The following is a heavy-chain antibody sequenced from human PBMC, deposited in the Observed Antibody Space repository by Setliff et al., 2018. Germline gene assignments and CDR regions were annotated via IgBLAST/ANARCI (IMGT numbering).Heavy chain of an antibody. J-gene: IGHJ4*02. CDR2: ISGSGSTI. D-gene: IGHD3-9*01. CDR1: GFTFSSYA. CDR3: ACPDILTGLYDD. V-gene: IGHV3-23*01. Sequence: GGSLRLSCAAYGFTFSSYAMSWVRQAPGKGLEWVSAISGSGSTIYYLDSVKGRFTISRDNAKNSLYLQMHSLRADGTAVYYCACPDILTGLYDDWGQGTLVTV.